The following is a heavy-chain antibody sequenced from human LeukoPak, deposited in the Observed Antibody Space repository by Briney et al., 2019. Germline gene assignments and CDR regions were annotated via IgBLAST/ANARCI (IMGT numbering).Heavy chain of an antibody. CDR2: IYYSGST. D-gene: IGHD3-3*01. CDR1: GGSISSYY. CDR3: ARAGGLFSPFGY. Sequence: SETLSLTCTVSGGSISSYYWSWIRQPPGKGLEWIGYIYYSGSTYYNPSLKSRVTISVDTSKNQFSLKLSSVTAADTAVYYCARAGGLFSPFGYWGQGTLVTVSS. V-gene: IGHV4-59*12. J-gene: IGHJ4*02.